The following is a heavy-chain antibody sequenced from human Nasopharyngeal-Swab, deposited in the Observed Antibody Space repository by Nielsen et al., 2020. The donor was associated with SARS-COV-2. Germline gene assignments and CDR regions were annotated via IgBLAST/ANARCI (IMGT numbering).Heavy chain of an antibody. CDR1: GFTFSSYS. CDR3: ARVTGYSGYGCYDY. Sequence: GGSLRLSCAASGFTFSSYSMNWVRQAPGKGLEWVSSISSSSGYIYYADSVKGRFTISRDNAKNSLYLQMNSLRAEDTAVYYCARVTGYSGYGCYDYWGQGTLVTVSS. D-gene: IGHD5-12*01. CDR2: ISSSSGYI. V-gene: IGHV3-21*01. J-gene: IGHJ4*02.